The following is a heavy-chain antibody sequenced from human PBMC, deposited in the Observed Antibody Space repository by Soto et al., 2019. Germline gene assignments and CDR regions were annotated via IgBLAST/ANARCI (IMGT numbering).Heavy chain of an antibody. CDR2: IYYSGST. J-gene: IGHJ6*03. D-gene: IGHD3-3*01. CDR1: GGSISSYY. CDR3: ARDVGVAGSGSYYYYYMDV. V-gene: IGHV4-59*01. Sequence: SETLSLTCTVSGGSISSYYWSWIRQPPGKGLERIGYIYYSGSTNYNPSLKSRVTISVDTSKNQFSLKLSSVTAADTAVYYRARDVGVAGSGSYYYYYMDVWGKGTTVTVSS.